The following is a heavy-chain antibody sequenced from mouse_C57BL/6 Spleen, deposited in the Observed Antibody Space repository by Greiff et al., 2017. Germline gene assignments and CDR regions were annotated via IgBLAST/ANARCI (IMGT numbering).Heavy chain of an antibody. V-gene: IGHV5-6*01. CDR3: ARPFYDGYPAWFAY. CDR2: ISSGGSYT. CDR1: GFTFSSYG. Sequence: EVHLVESGGDLVKPGGSLKLSCAASGFTFSSYGMSWVRQTPDKRLEWVATISSGGSYTYYPDRVKGRFTISRDNAKNTMYLQMSSLNSEDTAMYYCARPFYDGYPAWFAYWGQGTLVTVSA. J-gene: IGHJ3*01. D-gene: IGHD2-3*01.